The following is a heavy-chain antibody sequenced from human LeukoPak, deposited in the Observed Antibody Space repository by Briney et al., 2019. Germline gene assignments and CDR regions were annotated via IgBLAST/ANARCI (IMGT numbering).Heavy chain of an antibody. V-gene: IGHV3-30-3*01. J-gene: IGHJ4*02. D-gene: IGHD1-26*01. CDR1: GFTFSSYA. CDR2: ISYDGSNK. Sequence: PGGSLRLSCAASGFTFSSYAMHWGRQAPGKGLEWVAVISYDGSNKYYADSVKGRFTISRDNSKNTLYLQMNSLRAEDTAVYYCARDRVGATDYFDYWGRGTLVTVSS. CDR3: ARDRVGATDYFDY.